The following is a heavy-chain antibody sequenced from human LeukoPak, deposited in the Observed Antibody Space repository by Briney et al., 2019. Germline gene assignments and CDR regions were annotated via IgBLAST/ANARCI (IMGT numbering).Heavy chain of an antibody. D-gene: IGHD3-3*01. V-gene: IGHV4-34*01. Sequence: SETLSLTCTVYGESFNVYFWSWIRQPPGKGLEWIGEINHIGRTNSDPSVKSRVTMSIDTSKNQFSLKLTSVSAADTAVYYCARGYEGYLGYWGQGTLVTVSS. J-gene: IGHJ4*02. CDR2: INHIGRT. CDR3: ARGYEGYLGY. CDR1: GESFNVYF.